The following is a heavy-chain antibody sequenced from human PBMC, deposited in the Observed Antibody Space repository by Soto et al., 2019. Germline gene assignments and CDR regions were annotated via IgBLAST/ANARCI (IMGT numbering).Heavy chain of an antibody. CDR2: ISYDGSNK. Sequence: GGFLRLSCAASGFTFSSYGMHWVRQAPGKGLEWVAVISYDGSNKYYADSVKGRFTISRDNSKNTLYLQMNSLRAEDTAVYYCAKDPGPATRVSWFNPWGQGTLVTVSS. J-gene: IGHJ5*02. V-gene: IGHV3-30*18. CDR1: GFTFSSYG. D-gene: IGHD2-15*01. CDR3: AKDPGPATRVSWFNP.